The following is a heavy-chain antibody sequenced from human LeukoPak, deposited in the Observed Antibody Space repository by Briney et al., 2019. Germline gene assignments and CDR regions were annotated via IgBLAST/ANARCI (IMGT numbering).Heavy chain of an antibody. V-gene: IGHV3-23*01. D-gene: IGHD3-22*01. CDR3: AKRAEDSSGYYLYYFDY. J-gene: IGHJ4*02. Sequence: SGGSLRLSCAASGFTFSRYAMRCVRQAPGKGLECVSYISGSGGSTYYADSVKGRFTVSRDNSKNTLYLQMNSLRAEDTAVYYCAKRAEDSSGYYLYYFDYWGQGTLVTVSS. CDR1: GFTFSRYA. CDR2: ISGSGGST.